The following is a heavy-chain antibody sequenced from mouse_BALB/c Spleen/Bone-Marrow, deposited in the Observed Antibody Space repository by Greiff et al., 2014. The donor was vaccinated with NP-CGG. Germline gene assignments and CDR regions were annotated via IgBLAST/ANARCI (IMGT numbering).Heavy chain of an antibody. J-gene: IGHJ3*01. D-gene: IGHD1-1*01. Sequence: EVQRVESGAELVKPGASVKLSCTASGFNIKDTYMHWVKQRPEQGLEWIGRIDPANGNTKYDPKFQGKATITADTSSNTAYLQLSSLTSEDTAVYYCAIYYYGSSGVAYWGQGTLVTVSA. CDR1: GFNIKDTY. CDR2: IDPANGNT. CDR3: AIYYYGSSGVAY. V-gene: IGHV14-3*02.